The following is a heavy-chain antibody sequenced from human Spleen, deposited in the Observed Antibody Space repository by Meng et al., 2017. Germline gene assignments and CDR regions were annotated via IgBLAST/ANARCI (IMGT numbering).Heavy chain of an antibody. CDR3: ARGPTTMAHDFDY. D-gene: IGHD4-11*01. CDR1: GGSFSDYY. Sequence: QGQLQPWGGGMLKPSETLSLTCVAAGGSFSDYYWGWIRQPPGKGLEWIGEINHSGSTNYNPSLESRATISVDTSQNNLSLKLSSVTAADSAVYYCARGPTTMAHDFDYWGQGTLVTVSS. J-gene: IGHJ4*02. CDR2: INHSGST. V-gene: IGHV4-34*01.